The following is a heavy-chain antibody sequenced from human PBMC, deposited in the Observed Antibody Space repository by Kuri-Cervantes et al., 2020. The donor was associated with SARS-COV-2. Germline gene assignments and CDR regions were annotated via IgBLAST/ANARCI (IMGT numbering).Heavy chain of an antibody. V-gene: IGHV3-30*03. Sequence: GGSRRLSCAASGFTFSSYGVHWVRQAPGKGLEWVAVISYDGSNKYYADSVKGRFTISRDNSKNTLYLQMNSLKTEDTAVYYCTTPSDYGEYVVYYYYYYMDVWGKGTTVTVSS. CDR1: GFTFSSYG. CDR3: TTPSDYGEYVVYYYYYYMDV. CDR2: ISYDGSNK. J-gene: IGHJ6*03. D-gene: IGHD4-17*01.